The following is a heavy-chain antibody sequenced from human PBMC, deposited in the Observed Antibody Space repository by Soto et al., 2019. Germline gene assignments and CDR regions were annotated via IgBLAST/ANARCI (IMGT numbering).Heavy chain of an antibody. J-gene: IGHJ6*02. V-gene: IGHV1-69*01. Sequence: QVQLVQSGAEVKKPGSSVKVSCQASGGTFNNFAFTWVRQAPGQGLEWLGGIMPVFHTTNIAQTFQDRITGTADDFTTTVYMEMTSMRYDDTAVYYCATATISPVSATLYHHGMYVWGQGTTVTVSS. CDR2: IMPVFHTT. CDR1: GGTFNNFA. D-gene: IGHD6-25*01. CDR3: ATATISPVSATLYHHGMYV.